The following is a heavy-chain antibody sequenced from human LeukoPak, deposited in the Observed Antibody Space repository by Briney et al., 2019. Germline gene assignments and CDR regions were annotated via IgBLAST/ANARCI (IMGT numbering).Heavy chain of an antibody. V-gene: IGHV3-48*01. Sequence: GGSLRLSCAASGFTFSSYSMNWVRQAPGKGLEWVSYISSSSSTIYYADSVKGRFTISRDNAKNSLYLQMNSLRAEDTAVYYCARGVVPDTDEFDYWGQGTLVTVSS. D-gene: IGHD5-18*01. J-gene: IGHJ4*02. CDR3: ARGVVPDTDEFDY. CDR2: ISSSSSTI. CDR1: GFTFSSYS.